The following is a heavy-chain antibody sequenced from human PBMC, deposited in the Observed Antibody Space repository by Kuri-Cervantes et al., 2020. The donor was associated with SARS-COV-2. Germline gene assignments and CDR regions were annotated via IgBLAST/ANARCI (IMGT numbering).Heavy chain of an antibody. D-gene: IGHD1-14*01. CDR1: GFTFSSYG. Sequence: GESLKISCAASGFTFSSYGMHWVRQAPGKGLEWVAVISYDGSNKYYADSVKGRFTISRDNSKNTLYLQMNSLRAEDTAVYYCARLPGPQKGISYWGQGTLVTVSS. V-gene: IGHV3-30*03. J-gene: IGHJ4*02. CDR2: ISYDGSNK. CDR3: ARLPGPQKGISY.